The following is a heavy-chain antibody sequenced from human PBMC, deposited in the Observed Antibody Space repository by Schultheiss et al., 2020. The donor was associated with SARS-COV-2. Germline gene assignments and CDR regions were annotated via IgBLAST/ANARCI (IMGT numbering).Heavy chain of an antibody. D-gene: IGHD5-24*01. Sequence: ESLKISCAASGFTFSDYYMSWIRQPPGKGLEWIGYIYYSGSTNYNPSLKSRVTISVDTSKNQFSLKLSSVTAADTAVYYCARGLKGRDQEPDYWGQGTLVTVSS. J-gene: IGHJ4*02. CDR3: ARGLKGRDQEPDY. V-gene: IGHV4-59*12. CDR2: IYYSGST. CDR1: GFTFSDYY.